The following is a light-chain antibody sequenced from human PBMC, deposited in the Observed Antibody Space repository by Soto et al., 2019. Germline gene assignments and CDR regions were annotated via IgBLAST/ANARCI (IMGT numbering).Light chain of an antibody. Sequence: QSVLTQSPSASDSLGASVKLTCTLSSGHSSYAIAWHQQQPEKGPRYLMKLDSDGSHTKGDAIPDRFSGSNSGAERYLTISSLQSEDEADYYCQTWGTGIHVVFGGGTKLTVL. CDR3: QTWGTGIHVV. CDR2: LDSDGSH. V-gene: IGLV4-69*01. CDR1: SGHSSYA. J-gene: IGLJ2*01.